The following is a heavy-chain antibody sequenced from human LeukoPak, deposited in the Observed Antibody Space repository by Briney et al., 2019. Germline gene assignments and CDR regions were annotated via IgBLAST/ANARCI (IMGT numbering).Heavy chain of an antibody. Sequence: GGSLRLSCAASGFTFSSYAMSWVHQAPGKGLEWVSAISGSGGSTYYADSVKGRFTISRDNSKNTLYLQMNSLRAEDTAVYYCASLLAATPFDYWGQGTLVTVSS. CDR2: ISGSGGST. CDR3: ASLLAATPFDY. CDR1: GFTFSSYA. V-gene: IGHV3-23*01. J-gene: IGHJ4*02. D-gene: IGHD5-12*01.